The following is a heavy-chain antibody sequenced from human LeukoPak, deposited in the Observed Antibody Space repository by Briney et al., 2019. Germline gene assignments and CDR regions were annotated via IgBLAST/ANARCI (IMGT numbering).Heavy chain of an antibody. CDR1: GFTFSGYA. CDR2: ISHDGRNH. Sequence: PGGSLRLSCAASGFTFSGYAMHWVRQAPGKGLEWVAVISHDGRNHLYGDAVRGRFTISRDNSKSTLSLEMKSLRPEDTAIYYCEKDIAVSVNASPDDFQHWGQGTLVTVSS. V-gene: IGHV3-30-3*02. CDR3: EKDIAVSVNASPDDFQH. J-gene: IGHJ1*01. D-gene: IGHD6-19*01.